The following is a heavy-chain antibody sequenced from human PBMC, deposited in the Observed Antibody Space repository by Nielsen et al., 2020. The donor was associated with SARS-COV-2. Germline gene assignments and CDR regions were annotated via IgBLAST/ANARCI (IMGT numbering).Heavy chain of an antibody. V-gene: IGHV7-4-1*02. CDR2: INTNTGNP. J-gene: IGHJ6*02. D-gene: IGHD6-13*01. CDR1: GYTFTSYA. Sequence: ASVKVSCKASGYTFTSYAMNWVRQAPGQGLEWMGWINTNTGNPTYAQGFTGRFVFSLDTSVGTAYLQISSLKAEDTAVYYCARAAPGSSWYYYGMDVWGQGTTVTVSS. CDR3: ARAAPGSSWYYYGMDV.